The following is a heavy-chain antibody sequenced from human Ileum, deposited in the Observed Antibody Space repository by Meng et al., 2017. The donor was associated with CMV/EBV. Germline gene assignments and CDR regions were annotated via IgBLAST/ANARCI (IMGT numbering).Heavy chain of an antibody. V-gene: IGHV4-4*07. CDR1: GDFAKNFY. CDR3: SRSGLRGIYVDY. Sequence: VPLHGAGPGPLKPSENLSLHVPFPGDFAKNFYRSWIRQPAGKGLQLIGRNSTKGSENYNPSLKRRVTMSGGTSKKQFPLKLKSVAAPDTAVKYLSRSGLRGIYVDYWGQGTLVTVSS. J-gene: IGHJ4*02. D-gene: IGHD4-17*01. CDR2: NSTKGSE.